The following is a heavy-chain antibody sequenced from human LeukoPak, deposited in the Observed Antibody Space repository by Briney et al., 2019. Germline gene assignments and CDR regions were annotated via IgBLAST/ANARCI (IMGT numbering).Heavy chain of an antibody. D-gene: IGHD4-17*01. CDR1: GFTFSSYS. CDR3: ARDSTVTAFDY. J-gene: IGHJ4*02. CDR2: ISSSSSYI. V-gene: IGHV3-21*01. Sequence: GGSLRLSCAASGFTFSSYSMNWVRQAPGKGLEWVSSISSSSSYIYYADSVKGRFTISRDNVKNSLYLQMNSLRAEDTAVYYCARDSTVTAFDYWGQGTLVTVSS.